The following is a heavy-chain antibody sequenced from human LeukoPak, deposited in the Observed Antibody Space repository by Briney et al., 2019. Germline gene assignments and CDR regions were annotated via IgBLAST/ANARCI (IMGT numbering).Heavy chain of an antibody. CDR3: AKDLFYYDKGGFDY. CDR1: GFSFSDYY. D-gene: IGHD3-22*01. Sequence: PGGSLRLSCAASGFSFSDYYMSWIRQAPGKGLEWVSYISGSSSDTNYADSVKGRFTISRDNSKNTLYLQMNSLRTEDTAVYYCAKDLFYYDKGGFDYWGQGTLVTVSS. CDR2: ISGSSSDT. J-gene: IGHJ4*02. V-gene: IGHV3-11*06.